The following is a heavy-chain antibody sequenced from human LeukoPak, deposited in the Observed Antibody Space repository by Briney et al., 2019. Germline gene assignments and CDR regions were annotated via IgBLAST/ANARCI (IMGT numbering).Heavy chain of an antibody. J-gene: IGHJ5*02. Sequence: GGSLRLSCAASGFSFSSYGMHWVRQAPGKRLEYVSAISSNGAETYYAESVKGRFTISRDNSKNTLYLQMNSLRAEDTAVYYCAKDLFGGSYWDSWFDPWGQGTLVTVSS. CDR1: GFSFSSYG. V-gene: IGHV3-64*02. CDR2: ISSNGAET. D-gene: IGHD1-26*01. CDR3: AKDLFGGSYWDSWFDP.